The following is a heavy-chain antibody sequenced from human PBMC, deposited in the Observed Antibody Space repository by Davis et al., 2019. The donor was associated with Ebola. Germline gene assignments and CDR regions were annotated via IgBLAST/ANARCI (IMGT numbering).Heavy chain of an antibody. CDR1: GGTFSSYT. D-gene: IGHD3-3*01. J-gene: IGHJ4*02. V-gene: IGHV1-69*02. CDR3: ARAQFPTTSGH. Sequence: AASVKVSCKASGGTFSSYTISWVRQAPGQGLEWMGRIIPILGIANYAQKFQGRVTITADKSTGTAYMELRSLRSDDTAVYYCARAQFPTTSGHWGQGTLVTVSS. CDR2: IIPILGIA.